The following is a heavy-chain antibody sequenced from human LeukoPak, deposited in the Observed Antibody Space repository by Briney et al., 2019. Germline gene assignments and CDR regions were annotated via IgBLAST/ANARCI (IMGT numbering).Heavy chain of an antibody. CDR3: ARQRPAAIMGDLDY. V-gene: IGHV4-39*01. CDR2: IYYSGST. D-gene: IGHD2-2*02. Sequence: SETLSLTCAVYGGSFRGFYWGWVPQAPGKGVGGIGSIYYSGSTYYNPSLKSRVTISVDTSKNQFSLKLSSVTAADTAVYYCARQRPAAIMGDLDYWGQGTLVTVSS. CDR1: GGSFRGFY. J-gene: IGHJ4*02.